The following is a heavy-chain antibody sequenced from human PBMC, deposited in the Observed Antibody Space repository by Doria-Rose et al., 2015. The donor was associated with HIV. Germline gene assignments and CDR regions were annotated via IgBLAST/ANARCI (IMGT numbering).Heavy chain of an antibody. Sequence: TSYDINWVRQATGQGLEWMGWMNPNSGNTVYAQKFQGRVTMTRDTSISTAYIELSSLRSDDTAVYYCARDVGYCNGASCYLWFDPWGQGTLVTVSS. CDR3: ARDVGYCNGASCYLWFDP. J-gene: IGHJ5*02. D-gene: IGHD2-2*01. CDR1: TSYD. CDR2: MNPNSGNT. V-gene: IGHV1-8*02.